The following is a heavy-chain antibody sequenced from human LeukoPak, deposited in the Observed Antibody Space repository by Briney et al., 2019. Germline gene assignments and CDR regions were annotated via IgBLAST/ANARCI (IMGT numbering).Heavy chain of an antibody. Sequence: GESLKICCKGSGYSFTSYWIGWVRQMPGKGLEWVGIIYPGDSDTRYSPAFQGQVTISADKSISTAYLQWSSLKASDTAMYYCARHQSRYSSGWDADYWGQGTLVTVSS. J-gene: IGHJ4*02. CDR1: GYSFTSYW. V-gene: IGHV5-51*01. CDR3: ARHQSRYSSGWDADY. D-gene: IGHD6-19*01. CDR2: IYPGDSDT.